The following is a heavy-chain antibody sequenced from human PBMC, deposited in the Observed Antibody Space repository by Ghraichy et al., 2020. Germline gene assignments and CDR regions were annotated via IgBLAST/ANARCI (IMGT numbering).Heavy chain of an antibody. D-gene: IGHD3/OR15-3a*01. CDR3: ARRGRVGKPGAISGLDP. V-gene: IGHV4-39*01. J-gene: IGHJ5*02. Sequence: ESLNISCIVANGSISAIDHFWDWIRQSPGKGLEWIGSLHYRGSSYYNPALRSRVTISADTSKNQLSLTLGSVTAADSAIYYCARRGRVGKPGAISGLDPWGPGTHVTVSS. CDR2: LHYRGSS. CDR1: NGSISAIDHF.